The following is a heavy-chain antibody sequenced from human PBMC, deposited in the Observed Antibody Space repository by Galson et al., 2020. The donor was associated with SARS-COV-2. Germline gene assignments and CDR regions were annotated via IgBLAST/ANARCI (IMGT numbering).Heavy chain of an antibody. CDR1: GGSFSPYY. CDR3: ARGGIQGVAPGFDY. V-gene: IGHV4-34*01. D-gene: IGHD1-26*01. CDR2: INHSGNT. Sequence: TSETLSLTCAVYGGSFSPYYWSWVRQPPGKGLEWIGEINHSGNTNYNPSLKSRVTMSVDTSKHQLSLKVTSVTAADTAVYYCARGGIQGVAPGFDYWGQGTLVTVSS. J-gene: IGHJ4*02.